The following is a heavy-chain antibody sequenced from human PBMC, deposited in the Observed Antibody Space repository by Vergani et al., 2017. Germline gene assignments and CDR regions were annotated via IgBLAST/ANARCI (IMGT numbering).Heavy chain of an antibody. CDR2: INHSGST. CDR3: ARGPLKDV. V-gene: IGHV4-34*01. CDR1: GGSFSGYY. J-gene: IGHJ6*04. Sequence: QVQLQQWDAGLLKPSETLSLTCAVYGGSFSGYYWSWIRQPPGKGLEWIGEINHSGSTNYNPSLKSRVTISVDTSKNQFSLKLSSVTAADTAVYYCARGPLKDVWGKGTTVTVSS.